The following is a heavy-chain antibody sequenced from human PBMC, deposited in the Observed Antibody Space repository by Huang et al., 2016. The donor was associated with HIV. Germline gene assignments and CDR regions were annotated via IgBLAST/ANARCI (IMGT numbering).Heavy chain of an antibody. CDR3: ARLTGYSTFDI. CDR1: SGSICSGNYY. J-gene: IGHJ3*02. Sequence: QVQLQESGPGLVKPSQTLSLTCSVSSGSICSGNYYWSWIRQPAGKGLEWIGHIYTSGTTIYNSSLKSLVTISVATSKNQFSLKLRSVTAADTAVYYCARLTGYSTFDIWGHGTVVTVSS. D-gene: IGHD3-9*01. CDR2: IYTSGTT. V-gene: IGHV4-61*09.